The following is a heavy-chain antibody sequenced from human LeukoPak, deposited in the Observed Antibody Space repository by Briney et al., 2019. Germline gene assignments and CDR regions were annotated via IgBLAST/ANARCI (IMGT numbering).Heavy chain of an antibody. CDR1: GFTFSSYW. CDR3: ARDGMTYGRHFDY. V-gene: IGHV3-74*01. J-gene: IGHJ4*02. Sequence: PGGSLRLSCAASGFTFSSYWMHWVRQAPGKGLVWVSRINSDGSSTSYADSVKGRFTISRDNAKSTVYLQMNSLRTDDTAVYYCARDGMTYGRHFDYWGQGILVTVSS. CDR2: INSDGSST. D-gene: IGHD3-10*01.